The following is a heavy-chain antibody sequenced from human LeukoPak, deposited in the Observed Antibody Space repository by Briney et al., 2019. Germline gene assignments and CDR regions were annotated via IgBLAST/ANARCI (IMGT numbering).Heavy chain of an antibody. CDR1: GGSISSYY. Sequence: TSETLSLTCTVSGGSISSYYWSLIRQPPGKGLGWIGYIYYSGSTNYNPSLKSRVTISVDTSKNQFSLKLSSVTAADTAVYYCARLARTTHYYYGMDVWGQGTTVTVSS. CDR2: IYYSGST. J-gene: IGHJ6*02. CDR3: ARLARTTHYYYGMDV. V-gene: IGHV4-59*08. D-gene: IGHD1-7*01.